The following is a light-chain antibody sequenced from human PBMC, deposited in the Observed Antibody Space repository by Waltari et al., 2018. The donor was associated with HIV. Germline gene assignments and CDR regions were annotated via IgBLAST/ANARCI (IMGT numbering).Light chain of an antibody. Sequence: EIVLTQSPGTLSLSPGHRATLSCRSSLTVTSNYLAWYQQKPGQAPRLLIYVASNRATGIPDRFSGSGSGTDFALTISRLQPVDFAMYYCQQYGSSPITFGQGTRLEIK. V-gene: IGKV3-20*01. CDR2: VAS. CDR3: QQYGSSPIT. CDR1: LTVTSNY. J-gene: IGKJ5*01.